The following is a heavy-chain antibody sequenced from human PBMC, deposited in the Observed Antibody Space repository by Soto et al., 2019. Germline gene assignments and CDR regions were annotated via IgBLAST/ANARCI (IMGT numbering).Heavy chain of an antibody. D-gene: IGHD5-12*01. J-gene: IGHJ2*01. V-gene: IGHV1-3*01. CDR2: INAGNGNT. CDR3: ARAGAEMATISYCYFDL. Sequence: ASVKVSCTAFVYTFTSSAMHCVCHAPGHDLEWMEWINAGNGNTKYSQKFQGRVTITADESTSTAYMELSSLRSEDTAVYYCARAGAEMATISYCYFDLWGRGTLVTVSS. CDR1: VYTFTSSA.